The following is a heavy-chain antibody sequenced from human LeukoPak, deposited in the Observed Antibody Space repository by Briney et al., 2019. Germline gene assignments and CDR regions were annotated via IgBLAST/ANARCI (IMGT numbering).Heavy chain of an antibody. CDR2: IIPIFGTA. D-gene: IGHD5-18*01. CDR1: GGTFSSYA. V-gene: IGHV1-69*01. CDR3: ARPSEVVQLWSYYMDV. J-gene: IGHJ6*03. Sequence: EASVKVSCKASGGTFSSYAISWVRQAPGQGLEWMGGIIPIFGTANYAQKFQGRVTITADESTSTAYMELSSLRSEDTAVYYCARPSEVVQLWSYYMDVWGKGTTVTVSS.